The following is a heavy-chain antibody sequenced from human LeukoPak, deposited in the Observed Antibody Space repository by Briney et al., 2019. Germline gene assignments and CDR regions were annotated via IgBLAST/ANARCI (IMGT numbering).Heavy chain of an antibody. J-gene: IGHJ4*02. D-gene: IGHD1-20*01. Sequence: PGRSLRLSCAASGFTFSSYAMHWVRQAPGKGLEWVAVISYDGSNKYYADSVKGRFTISRDNSKNTLYLQMNSLRAEDTAVYYCARDVANYNWNDGGTDYWGQGTLVTVSS. V-gene: IGHV3-30-3*01. CDR3: ARDVANYNWNDGGTDY. CDR1: GFTFSSYA. CDR2: ISYDGSNK.